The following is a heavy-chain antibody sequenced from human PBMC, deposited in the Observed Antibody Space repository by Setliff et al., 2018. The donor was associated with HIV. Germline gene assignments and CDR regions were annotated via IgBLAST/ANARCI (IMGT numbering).Heavy chain of an antibody. V-gene: IGHV1-24*01. CDR3: ATVHGSFWSRFDP. CDR1: GYTLTELS. J-gene: IGHJ5*02. D-gene: IGHD3-3*01. CDR2: FDPEDGET. Sequence: ASVKVSCKVSGYTLTELSMHWVRQAPGKGLEWMGGFDPEDGETIYAQKFQGRVTITEDTSTDTAYMELSSLRSEDTAVYYCATVHGSFWSRFDPWGQGTLVTVSS.